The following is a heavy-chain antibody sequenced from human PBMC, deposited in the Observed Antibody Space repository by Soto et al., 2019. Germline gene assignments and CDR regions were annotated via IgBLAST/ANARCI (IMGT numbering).Heavy chain of an antibody. CDR3: VRTPPRPGIGCPTYYFDY. Sequence: SGPALVNPXPPVTLTCTFSGFSLSSNGMCVSWIRQPPGKALEWLAVIDWDDDNYYITSLRTRLSISKYTSKNQVVLTMSNMDPVDTATYYCVRTPPRPGIGCPTYYFDYWGHGTRVTVS. V-gene: IGHV2-70*01. CDR1: GFSLSSNGMC. J-gene: IGHJ4*01. D-gene: IGHD6-19*01. CDR2: IDWDDDN.